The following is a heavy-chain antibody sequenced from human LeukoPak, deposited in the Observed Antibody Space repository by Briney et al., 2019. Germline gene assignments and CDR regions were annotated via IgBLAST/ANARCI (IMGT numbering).Heavy chain of an antibody. CDR3: ARSDSSGYSFDY. J-gene: IGHJ4*02. CDR1: GGPISSGGYY. Sequence: SETLSLTCTVSGGPISSGGYYWSWIRQHPGKGLEWIGYIYYSGSTYYNPSLKSRVTISVDTSKNQFSLKLSSVTAADTAVYYCARSDSSGYSFDYWGQGTLVTVSS. V-gene: IGHV4-31*03. CDR2: IYYSGST. D-gene: IGHD3-22*01.